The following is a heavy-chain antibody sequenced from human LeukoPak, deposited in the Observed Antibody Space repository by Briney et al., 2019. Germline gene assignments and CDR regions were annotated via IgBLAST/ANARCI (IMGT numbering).Heavy chain of an antibody. CDR2: INPNSGGT. J-gene: IGHJ4*02. CDR3: ARDRVMAIAARPDVDRGSGYTN. Sequence: ASVKVSCKASGYTFTGYYMHWVRQAPGRGLEWMGWINPNSGGTNYAQKFQGRVTMTRDTSISTAYMELSRLRSDDTAVYYCARDRVMAIAARPDVDRGSGYTNWGQGTLVTVSS. V-gene: IGHV1-2*02. D-gene: IGHD6-6*01. CDR1: GYTFTGYY.